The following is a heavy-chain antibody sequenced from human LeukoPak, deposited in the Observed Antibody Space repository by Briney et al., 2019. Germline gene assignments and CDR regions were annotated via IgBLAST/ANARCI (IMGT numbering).Heavy chain of an antibody. D-gene: IGHD6-19*01. CDR1: GYTFTSYG. Sequence: ASVKVSCEASGYTFTSYGISWVRQAPGQGLEWMGWISAYNGNTNYAQKLQGRVTMTTDTSTSTAYMELRSLRSDDTAVYYCARVPYLIAVAGSYGMDVWGQGTTVTVSS. CDR3: ARVPYLIAVAGSYGMDV. V-gene: IGHV1-18*01. CDR2: ISAYNGNT. J-gene: IGHJ6*02.